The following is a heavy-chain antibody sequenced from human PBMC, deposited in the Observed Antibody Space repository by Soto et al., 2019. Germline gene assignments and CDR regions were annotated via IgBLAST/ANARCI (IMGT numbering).Heavy chain of an antibody. CDR3: ASGGVASPPHFDY. CDR1: GASINTYY. J-gene: IGHJ4*02. CDR2: IYYYSGST. Sequence: SETLSLTCTVSGASINTYYWNWIRQSPGKGLEWIGYIYYYSGSTSYHPSLQSRVTISVDTSKNQFSLKLSSVTAADTAVYFCASGGVASPPHFDYWGQGTPVTVSS. D-gene: IGHD2-15*01. V-gene: IGHV4-59*01.